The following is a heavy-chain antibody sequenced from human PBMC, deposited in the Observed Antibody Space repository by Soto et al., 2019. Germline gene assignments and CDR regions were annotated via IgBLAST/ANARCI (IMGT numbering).Heavy chain of an antibody. V-gene: IGHV1-2*04. J-gene: IGHJ5*02. CDR3: ARGYSGYDSASNWFDP. CDR2: INPNSGGT. CDR1: GYTFTGYY. Sequence: ASVKVSCKASGYTFTGYYMHWVRQAPGQGLEWMGWINPNSGGTNYAQKFQGWVTMTRGTSISTAYMELSRLRSDDTAVYYCARGYSGYDSASNWFDPWGQGTLVTVSS. D-gene: IGHD5-12*01.